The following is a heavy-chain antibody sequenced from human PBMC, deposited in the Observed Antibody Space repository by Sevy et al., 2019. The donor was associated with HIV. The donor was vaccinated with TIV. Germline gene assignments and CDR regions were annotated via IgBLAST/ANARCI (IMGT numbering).Heavy chain of an antibody. CDR1: GGSISAYH. J-gene: IGHJ5*02. V-gene: IGHV4-59*12. CDR2: IHYTGTT. D-gene: IGHD5-12*01. Sequence: SETLSLTCTVSGGSISAYHWSWIRQPPGKGLEYIGYIHYTGTTNYNPSLKSRVTISVDTSKNQFSLNLRSVTAVDTAVYYCARAPPVRSGDDSLNWLDPWGQGILVTVSS. CDR3: ARAPPVRSGDDSLNWLDP.